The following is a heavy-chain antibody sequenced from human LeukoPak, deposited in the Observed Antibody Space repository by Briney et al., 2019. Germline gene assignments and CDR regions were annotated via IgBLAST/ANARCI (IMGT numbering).Heavy chain of an antibody. J-gene: IGHJ5*02. V-gene: IGHV4-61*05. CDR1: GDSISTTSYY. Sequence: SETLSLTCTVSGDSISTTSYYWGWIRQPPGKGLEWVGHIFSSGSTNYNPSLKSRVTMSVDTSMRQLSLRLHSVTAADTAVYYCARHRAAAASPHSWFDPWGPGTLVIVSS. D-gene: IGHD6-13*01. CDR3: ARHRAAAASPHSWFDP. CDR2: IFSSGST.